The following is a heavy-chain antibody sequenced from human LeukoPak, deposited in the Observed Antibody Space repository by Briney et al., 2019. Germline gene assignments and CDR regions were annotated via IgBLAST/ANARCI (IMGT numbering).Heavy chain of an antibody. CDR1: GGSISSYY. CDR3: ARHQRSGSYSPLDY. D-gene: IGHD1-26*01. J-gene: IGHJ4*02. Sequence: PSETLSLTCTVSGGSISSYYWSWIRQPPGKGLEWIGYIYYSGSTNYNPSLKSRVTISVDTSKNQFSLKLSSVTAADTAVYYCARHQRSGSYSPLDYWGQGTLVTVSS. V-gene: IGHV4-59*08. CDR2: IYYSGST.